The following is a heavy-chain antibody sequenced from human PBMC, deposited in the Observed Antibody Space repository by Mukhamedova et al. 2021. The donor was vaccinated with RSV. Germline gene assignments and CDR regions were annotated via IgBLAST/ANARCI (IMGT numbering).Heavy chain of an antibody. Sequence: SRVTLSLDTSKNQISLKLTSVTAADTAVYYCARVPLLGPTTGYYDHWGQGILVTVSS. J-gene: IGHJ4*02. CDR3: ARVPLLGPTTGYYDH. D-gene: IGHD1-26*01. V-gene: IGHV4-4*06.